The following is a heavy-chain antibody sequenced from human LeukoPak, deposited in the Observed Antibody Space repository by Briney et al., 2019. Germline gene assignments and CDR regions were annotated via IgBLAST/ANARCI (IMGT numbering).Heavy chain of an antibody. CDR3: AKGLGVQSLIEDALDV. Sequence: GGSLRLSCVASGVAFERFAMHWVRQPPGKGLEWISGLTWNSARTLYADSVRGRFTISRDNAKNTLYLQMNSLRVEDTAFYYCAKGLGVQSLIEDALDVCGRGTMVTVSS. D-gene: IGHD1-26*01. J-gene: IGHJ3*01. CDR2: LTWNSART. CDR1: GVAFERFA. V-gene: IGHV3-9*01.